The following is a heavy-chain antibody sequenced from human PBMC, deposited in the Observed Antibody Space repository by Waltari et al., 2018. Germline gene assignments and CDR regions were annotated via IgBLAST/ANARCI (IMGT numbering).Heavy chain of an antibody. J-gene: IGHJ3*02. D-gene: IGHD6-19*01. V-gene: IGHV4-59*01. CDR1: GGSISSYY. CDR2: IYYSGST. CDR3: ARDGYSSALGAFDI. Sequence: QVQLQESGPGLVKPSETLSLTCTVSGGSISSYYWSWIRQPPGKGLEWIGYIYYSGSTNDNPSPKSRGTISVDTSKNQFSRKLSAVTAADTAVYYCARDGYSSALGAFDIWGQGTMVTVSS.